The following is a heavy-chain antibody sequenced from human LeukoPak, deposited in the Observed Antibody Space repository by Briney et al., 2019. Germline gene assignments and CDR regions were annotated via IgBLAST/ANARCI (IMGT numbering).Heavy chain of an antibody. V-gene: IGHV4-59*01. CDR3: ARDRRRDSSSWYYFDY. J-gene: IGHJ4*02. Sequence: SETLSLTCTVSGGSISSYYWSLIRQPPGKGLEWIGYIYYSGSTNYNPSLKSRVTISVDTSKNQFSLKLSSVTAADTAVYYCARDRRRDSSSWYYFDYWGQGTLVTVSS. CDR1: GGSISSYY. D-gene: IGHD6-13*01. CDR2: IYYSGST.